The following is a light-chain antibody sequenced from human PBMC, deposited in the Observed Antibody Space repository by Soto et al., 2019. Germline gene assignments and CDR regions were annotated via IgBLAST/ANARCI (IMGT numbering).Light chain of an antibody. CDR2: GAS. Sequence: VVLTQSPRTLSLSPGERVTLSCRASQRVSSNLAWYQQKPGQAPRLLIYGASTRATGIPARFSGSGSGTEFTLTISSLQSEDFAVYYCQQYNNWLTFGQGTRLEIK. J-gene: IGKJ5*01. V-gene: IGKV3D-15*01. CDR3: QQYNNWLT. CDR1: QRVSSN.